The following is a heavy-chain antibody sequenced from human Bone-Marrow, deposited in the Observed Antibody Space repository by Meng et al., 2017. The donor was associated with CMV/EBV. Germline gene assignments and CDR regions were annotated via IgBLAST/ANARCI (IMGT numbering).Heavy chain of an antibody. CDR1: GFTLDDYA. V-gene: IGHV3-9*01. J-gene: IGHJ3*02. CDR3: AKVLLQGNAFDI. Sequence: GGSLRLSCAASGFTLDDYAMHWVRQAPGKGLEWVSGISWNSGSIGYADSVKGRFTISRDNAKNSLYRQMNSLRAEDTALYYCAKVLLQGNAFDILGQGTMVTVSS. D-gene: IGHD2/OR15-2a*01. CDR2: ISWNSGSI.